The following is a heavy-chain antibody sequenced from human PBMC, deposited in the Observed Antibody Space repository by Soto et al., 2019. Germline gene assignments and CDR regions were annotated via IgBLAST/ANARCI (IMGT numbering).Heavy chain of an antibody. D-gene: IGHD2-15*01. CDR1: GFTFNKYA. CDR2: ISDTGGST. V-gene: IGHV3-64*04. J-gene: IGHJ3*02. Sequence: GSLRLSCSASGFTFNKYAMHWVRQAPGTGLQYVSGISDTGGSTYYADSVKGRFTISRDNSKNTLYLQMNSLRAEDTAVYYCAKDPIVVVVAPADIWGQGTMVTVSS. CDR3: AKDPIVVVVAPADI.